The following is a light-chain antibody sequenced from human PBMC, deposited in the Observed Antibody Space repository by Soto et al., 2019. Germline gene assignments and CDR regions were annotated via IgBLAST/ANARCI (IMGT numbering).Light chain of an antibody. CDR1: ESVNNF. CDR2: DAS. J-gene: IGKJ2*03. Sequence: EIVLTQSPATLSLSPGERATLSCRASESVNNFLAWYQQKPGQAPRLLIYDASNRATGVPARFSGSGSGTDFTLTISSLESEDFAVYYCQHHGNWAYGFGQGTKLEIK. CDR3: QHHGNWAYG. V-gene: IGKV3-11*01.